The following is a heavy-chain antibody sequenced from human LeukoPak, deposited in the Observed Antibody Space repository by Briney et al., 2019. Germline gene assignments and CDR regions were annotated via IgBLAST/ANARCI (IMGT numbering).Heavy chain of an antibody. V-gene: IGHV3-53*01. CDR2: IYSDRST. D-gene: IGHD2-15*01. CDR3: ARDSAFSSYSN. J-gene: IGHJ1*01. Sequence: GGSLILSCTASGFTINNNYMGWVRQAPGKGLEWVAIIYSDRSTYYPESVKGRFTISRDDSKNMLLLQMDSLRVEDTAIYYCARDSAFSSYSNWGQGTLVTVSS. CDR1: GFTINNNY.